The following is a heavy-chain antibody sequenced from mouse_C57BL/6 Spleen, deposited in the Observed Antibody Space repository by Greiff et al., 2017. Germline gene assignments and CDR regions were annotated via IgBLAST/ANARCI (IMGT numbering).Heavy chain of an antibody. D-gene: IGHD2-3*01. CDR1: GYSFTGYY. J-gene: IGHJ4*01. CDR3: ARGDDGYYVGAMDY. V-gene: IGHV1-42*01. CDR2: INPSTGGT. Sequence: VQLQQSGPELVKPGASVKISCKASGYSFTGYYMNWVKQSPEKSLEWIGEINPSTGGTTYNQKFKAKATLTVDKSSSTAYMQLKSLTSEDSAVYYCARGDDGYYVGAMDYWGQGTSVTVSS.